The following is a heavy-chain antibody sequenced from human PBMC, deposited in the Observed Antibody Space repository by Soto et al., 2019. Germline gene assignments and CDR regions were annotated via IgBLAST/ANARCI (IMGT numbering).Heavy chain of an antibody. V-gene: IGHV1-69*01. D-gene: IGHD3-22*01. CDR3: ARGHSSGYYYDFDY. CDR1: GGTFSSYA. Sequence: QVQLVQSGAEVKKPGSSVKVSCKASGGTFSSYAISWVRQAPGQGLEWMGGIIPIFGTANYAQEFQGRVTITADESTSTAYMELSSLRSEDTAVYYCARGHSSGYYYDFDYWGQGTLVTVSS. CDR2: IIPIFGTA. J-gene: IGHJ4*02.